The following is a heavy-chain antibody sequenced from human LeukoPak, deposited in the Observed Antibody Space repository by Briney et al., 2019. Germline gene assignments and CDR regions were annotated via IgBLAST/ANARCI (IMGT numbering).Heavy chain of an antibody. V-gene: IGHV3-23*01. D-gene: IGHD3-10*01. J-gene: IGHJ4*02. CDR1: GFTFSSYT. Sequence: GGSLRLSCAASGFTFSSYTMAWVRQAPGKGLEWVSAINSGGGTTSAESVKGRFTISRDDSKNMLYLQMNSLRAEDTAVYYCAKGSDGAGSYRPFDYWGQGTLVTVSS. CDR2: INSGGGTT. CDR3: AKGSDGAGSYRPFDY.